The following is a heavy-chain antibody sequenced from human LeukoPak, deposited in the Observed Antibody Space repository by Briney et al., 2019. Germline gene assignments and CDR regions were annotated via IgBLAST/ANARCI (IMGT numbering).Heavy chain of an antibody. CDR1: GYSFTSYW. V-gene: IGHV5-51*01. J-gene: IGHJ6*02. CDR3: ARLRVVTDIQGLYKYYGMDV. Sequence: GESLKISCKGSGYSFTSYWIGWVRQMSGKGLEWMGIIYPGDSDTRYSPSFQGQVTFSTDKSITTAYLQWSSLKASDTAMYYCARLRVVTDIQGLYKYYGMDVWGQGTTVTVSS. D-gene: IGHD2-21*02. CDR2: IYPGDSDT.